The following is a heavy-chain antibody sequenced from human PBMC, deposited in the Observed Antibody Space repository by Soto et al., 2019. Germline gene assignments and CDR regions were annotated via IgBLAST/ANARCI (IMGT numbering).Heavy chain of an antibody. Sequence: QVTLKESGPTLVKPTQTLTLTCTFSGVSLSRRGVAVAWIRQPPGKALEWVATIYWDDDKHYSPSLRSRFTITKDTSRNQVVLTKSKIAPVDKATAYCAHGAVRSSLFSFDFLSQGTLVTFPS. V-gene: IGHV2-5*02. D-gene: IGHD2-8*02. CDR1: GVSLSRRGVA. CDR2: IYWDDDK. J-gene: IGHJ4*02. CDR3: AHGAVRSSLFSFDF.